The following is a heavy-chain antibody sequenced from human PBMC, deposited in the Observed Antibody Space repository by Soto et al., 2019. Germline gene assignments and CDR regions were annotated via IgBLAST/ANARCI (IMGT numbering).Heavy chain of an antibody. Sequence: EVQLLESGGGLVQPGGSLRLSCAASGFTFSSYAMNWVRQAPGKGLEWVSVISGSGGSTYYADAEKGRFTISRDNSKNTLYLQMNSLRAEETAVYYCAKRTVGWYFDLWGRGTLVTVSS. J-gene: IGHJ2*01. CDR2: ISGSGGST. CDR1: GFTFSSYA. V-gene: IGHV3-23*01. D-gene: IGHD4-17*01. CDR3: AKRTVGWYFDL.